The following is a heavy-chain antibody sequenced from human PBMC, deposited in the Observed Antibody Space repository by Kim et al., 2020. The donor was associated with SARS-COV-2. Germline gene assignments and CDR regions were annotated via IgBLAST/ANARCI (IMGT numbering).Heavy chain of an antibody. CDR1: GFTFSSYG. Sequence: GGSLRLSCAASGFTFSSYGMHWVRQAPGKGLEWVAVISYDGSNKYYADSVKGRFTISRDNSKNTLYLQMNSLRAEDTAVYYCAKEGYYDSSGLNAFDIWGQGTMVTVSS. CDR3: AKEGYYDSSGLNAFDI. CDR2: ISYDGSNK. J-gene: IGHJ3*02. D-gene: IGHD3-22*01. V-gene: IGHV3-30*18.